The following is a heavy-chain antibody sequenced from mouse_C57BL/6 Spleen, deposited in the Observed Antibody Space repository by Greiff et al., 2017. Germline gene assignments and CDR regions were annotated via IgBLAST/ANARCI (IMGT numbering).Heavy chain of an antibody. CDR3: ARSPYYSNSWFAY. CDR2: INPYNGGT. Sequence: VQLKQSGPVLVKPGASVKMSCKASGYTFTDYYMNWVKQSHGKSLEWIGVINPYNGGTSYNQKFKGKATLTVDKSSSTAYMELNSLTSEDSAVYYCARSPYYSNSWFAYWGQGTLVTVSA. D-gene: IGHD2-5*01. V-gene: IGHV1-19*01. J-gene: IGHJ3*01. CDR1: GYTFTDYY.